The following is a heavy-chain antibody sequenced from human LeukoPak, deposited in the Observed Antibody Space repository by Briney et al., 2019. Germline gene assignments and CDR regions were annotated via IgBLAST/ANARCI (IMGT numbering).Heavy chain of an antibody. V-gene: IGHV3-23*01. CDR2: ISGTGSGSISGT. Sequence: GGSLRLSCAASGFTFSSYSMNWVRQAPGKGLEWVSGISGTGSGSISGTYYADAVKGRFTISRDNSKNTLYLQMNSLTAEDTAVYYCPKDLDYFDSSALDYWGQGTLVTVSS. J-gene: IGHJ4*02. CDR1: GFTFSSYS. D-gene: IGHD3-22*01. CDR3: PKDLDYFDSSALDY.